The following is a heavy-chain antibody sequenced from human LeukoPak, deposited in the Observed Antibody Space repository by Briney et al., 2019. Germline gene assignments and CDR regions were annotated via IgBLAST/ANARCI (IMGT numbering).Heavy chain of an antibody. V-gene: IGHV3-21*01. CDR1: GFTFSSYS. J-gene: IGHJ6*02. CDR2: ISSSSSYI. CDR3: ARDLTQLCRSRRNYYYYGMDV. Sequence: GGSLRLSCAASGFTFSSYSMNWVRQAPGKGLEWVSSISSSSSYIYYADSVKGRFTISRDNAKNSLYLQMNSLRAEDTAVYYCARDLTQLCRSRRNYYYYGMDVWGQGTTVTASS. D-gene: IGHD2-2*01.